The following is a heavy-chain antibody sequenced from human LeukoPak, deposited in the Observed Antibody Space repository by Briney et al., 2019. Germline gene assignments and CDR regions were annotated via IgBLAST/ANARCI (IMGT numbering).Heavy chain of an antibody. D-gene: IGHD6-19*01. Sequence: PSETLSLTCTVSGGSISSYYWSWIRQPAGKGLEWIGRIYTSGSTSYNPSLKSRVTMSVDTSKNQFSLKLSSMTAADTAVYYCARHIRNRSSGFSMGFDYWGQGTLVTVSS. CDR3: ARHIRNRSSGFSMGFDY. CDR1: GGSISSYY. J-gene: IGHJ4*02. CDR2: IYTSGST. V-gene: IGHV4-4*07.